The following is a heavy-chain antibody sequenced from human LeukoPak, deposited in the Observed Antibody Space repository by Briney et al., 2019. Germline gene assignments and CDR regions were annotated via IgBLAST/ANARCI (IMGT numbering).Heavy chain of an antibody. CDR3: AKDAQRGFDYSNSLEH. V-gene: IGHV3-33*06. CDR1: VFTFSHFC. Sequence: PGTCLRLSCEASVFTFSHFCMHWLRQAPGKGLEWVAVILKDATNTYYAHSLKGRFTISRDNIKRTLSLQMDRLRAEDTAVYYCAKDAQRGFDYSNSLEHWGQGSLATVSS. J-gene: IGHJ4*02. CDR2: ILKDATNT. D-gene: IGHD4-11*01.